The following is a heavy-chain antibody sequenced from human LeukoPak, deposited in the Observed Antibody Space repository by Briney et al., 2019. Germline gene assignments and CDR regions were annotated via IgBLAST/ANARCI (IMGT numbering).Heavy chain of an antibody. CDR3: ARDEMNGFLDY. CDR1: GGSISSYY. D-gene: IGHD3-3*01. CDR2: IYYSGST. J-gene: IGHJ4*02. Sequence: PSETLSHTCTVSGGSISSYYWSWIRQPPGKGLEWIGYIYYSGSTNYNPSLKSRVTISVDTSKNQFSLKLSSVTAADTAVYYCARDEMNGFLDYWGQGTLVTVSS. V-gene: IGHV4-59*01.